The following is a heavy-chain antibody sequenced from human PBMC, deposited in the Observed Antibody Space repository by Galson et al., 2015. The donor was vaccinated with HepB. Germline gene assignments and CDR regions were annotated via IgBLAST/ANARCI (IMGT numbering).Heavy chain of an antibody. CDR3: VKDIHYYDFWSGYSRNYGMDV. J-gene: IGHJ6*02. V-gene: IGHV3-43*01. Sequence: SLRLSCAASGFTFDDYTMHWVRQAPGKGLEWVSLITSDGETTYYADCVKGRFTIARDNSKDSLYLQMSSLTTEDTALYYCVKDIHYYDFWSGYSRNYGMDVWGRGTTVTVSS. CDR2: ITSDGETT. D-gene: IGHD3-3*01. CDR1: GFTFDDYT.